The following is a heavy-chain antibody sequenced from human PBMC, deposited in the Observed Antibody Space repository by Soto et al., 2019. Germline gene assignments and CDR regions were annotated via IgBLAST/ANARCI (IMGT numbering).Heavy chain of an antibody. Sequence: VSGPTLVNPTQTLTLTCTFSGFSLSTSGMCVSWIRQPPGKALEWLALIDWDDDKYYSTSLKTRLTISKDTSKNQVVLTMTNMDPVDTATYYCARILHIRYCSGGSCYYYYYGMDVWGQGTTVTVSS. CDR3: ARILHIRYCSGGSCYYYYYGMDV. CDR1: GFSLSTSGMC. V-gene: IGHV2-70*01. CDR2: IDWDDDK. D-gene: IGHD2-15*01. J-gene: IGHJ6*02.